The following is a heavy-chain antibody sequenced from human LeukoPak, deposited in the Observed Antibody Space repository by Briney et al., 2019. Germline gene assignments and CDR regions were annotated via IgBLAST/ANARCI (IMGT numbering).Heavy chain of an antibody. CDR1: GGSITNNY. D-gene: IGHD6-6*01. V-gene: IGHV4-59*13. CDR2: THDSGNS. Sequence: PSETLSLTCTVSGGSITNNYWAWIRQPPGKGLEWIGYTHDSGNSNYNPSHRSRVTISIDTSKNQFSLKLTSVTAADTAVYYCARDLKYSSSWDWFDPWGQGTLVTVSS. CDR3: ARDLKYSSSWDWFDP. J-gene: IGHJ5*02.